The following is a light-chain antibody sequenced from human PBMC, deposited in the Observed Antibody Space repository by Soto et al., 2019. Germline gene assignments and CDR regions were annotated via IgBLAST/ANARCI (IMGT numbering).Light chain of an antibody. J-gene: IGKJ4*01. V-gene: IGKV3-11*01. CDR3: QQRSNWRGT. CDR2: DAS. CDR1: QSISKY. Sequence: EIVVTQSPATLSFSPGERATLSCRASQSISKYLAWYQQKPGQAPRLLIYDASIRATGIPASFSGSGSGTDFTLTISSLEPEDFAVYYCQQRSNWRGTFGGGTKVEIK.